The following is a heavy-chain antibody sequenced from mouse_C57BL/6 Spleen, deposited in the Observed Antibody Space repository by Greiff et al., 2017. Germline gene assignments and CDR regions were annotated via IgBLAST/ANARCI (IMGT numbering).Heavy chain of an antibody. CDR2: ISYDGSN. CDR3: ARESFKGGYFDV. CDR1: GYSITSGYY. J-gene: IGHJ1*03. V-gene: IGHV3-6*01. Sequence: VQLKESGPGLVKPSQSLSLTCSVTGYSITSGYYWNWIRQFPGNKLEWMGYISYDGSNNYNPSLKNRISITRDTSKNQFFLKLNSVTTEDTATYYCARESFKGGYFDVWGTGTTVTVSS.